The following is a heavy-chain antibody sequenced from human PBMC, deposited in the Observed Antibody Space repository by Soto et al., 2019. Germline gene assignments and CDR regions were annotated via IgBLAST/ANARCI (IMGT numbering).Heavy chain of an antibody. V-gene: IGHV1-18*01. CDR1: GYTFTSYG. Sequence: QVQLVQSGAEVKKPGASVKVSCKASGYTFTSYGISWVRQAPGQGLEWMGWISAYNGNTKYAQKLQGRVTMTTDTSTSTAYMELRSLRSDDTAVYYCARDRSGTLGELSLGGDFAYWGQGTLVTVSS. CDR3: ARDRSGTLGELSLGGDFAY. D-gene: IGHD3-16*02. CDR2: ISAYNGNT. J-gene: IGHJ4*02.